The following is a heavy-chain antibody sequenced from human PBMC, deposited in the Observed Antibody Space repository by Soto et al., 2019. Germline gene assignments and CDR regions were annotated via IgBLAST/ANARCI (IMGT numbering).Heavy chain of an antibody. D-gene: IGHD3-16*02. V-gene: IGHV3-33*01. Sequence: QVQLVESGGGVVQTGRSLRLSCAASGFTLSNYGMNWVRQAPGKGLEWVALIWYDGSNRYYADAVKGRFTISRDNSKNTLYLQMNSLRAEDTSVYYCARDYRPGLGIVDIWGQGTMVNVSS. CDR2: IWYDGSNR. J-gene: IGHJ3*02. CDR1: GFTLSNYG. CDR3: ARDYRPGLGIVDI.